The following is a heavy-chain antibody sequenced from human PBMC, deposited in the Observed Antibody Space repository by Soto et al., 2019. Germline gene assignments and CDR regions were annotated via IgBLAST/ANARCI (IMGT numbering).Heavy chain of an antibody. CDR1: GFRFSDHY. V-gene: IGHV3-11*01. J-gene: IGHJ4*02. Sequence: LRLSCAASGFRFSDHYMTWIRQAPGKGLEWVSKISGGGTTMYYADSVKGRFTVSRDNAKNSLYLQMNSLRAEDTAVYYCAGDPYYYGSAFWGQGALVTVSS. CDR3: AGDPYYYGSAF. CDR2: ISGGGTTM. D-gene: IGHD3-10*01.